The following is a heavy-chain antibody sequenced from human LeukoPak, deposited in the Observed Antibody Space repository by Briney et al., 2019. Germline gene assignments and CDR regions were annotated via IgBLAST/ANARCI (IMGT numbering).Heavy chain of an antibody. CDR3: ARHGGGYSFDY. Sequence: SETLSLTCTVSGGSFSGFYWSWIRQPPGKGLEWIGYVDNSAITYTNPSLKSRVTIFLDTSKKQVSLKLSSVTDADTAVYFCARHGGGYSFDYWGQGTLVTVSS. CDR2: VDNSAIT. D-gene: IGHD3-16*01. CDR1: GGSFSGFY. V-gene: IGHV4-59*08. J-gene: IGHJ4*02.